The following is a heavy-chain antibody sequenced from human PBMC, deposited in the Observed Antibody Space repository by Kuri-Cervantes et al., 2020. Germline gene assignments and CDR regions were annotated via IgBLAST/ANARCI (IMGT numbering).Heavy chain of an antibody. J-gene: IGHJ5*02. V-gene: IGHV1-69*05. CDR3: ARRGPDWNDDAGWFDP. D-gene: IGHD1-1*01. CDR1: GYTFTYRY. CDR2: IIPIFGTA. Sequence: SVKVSCKASGYTFTYRYLHWVRQAPGQALEWMGGIIPIFGTANYAQKFQGRVTITTDESTSTAYMELSSLRSEDTAVYYCARRGPDWNDDAGWFDPWGQGTLVTVSS.